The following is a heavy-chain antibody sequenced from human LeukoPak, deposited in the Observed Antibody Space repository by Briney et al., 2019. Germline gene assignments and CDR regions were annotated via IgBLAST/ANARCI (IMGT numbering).Heavy chain of an antibody. CDR1: GFTFSSYS. CDR2: ISSSSSYI. CDR3: ARDIRYCSGGSCSPDAFDI. Sequence: PGGSLRLSCAASGFTFSSYSMNWVRQAPGKGLEWVSSISSSSSYIYYADSVKGRFTISRDNAKNSLYLQMNSLRAEDTAVYYCARDIRYCSGGSCSPDAFDIWGQGTMVTVSS. J-gene: IGHJ3*02. V-gene: IGHV3-21*01. D-gene: IGHD2-15*01.